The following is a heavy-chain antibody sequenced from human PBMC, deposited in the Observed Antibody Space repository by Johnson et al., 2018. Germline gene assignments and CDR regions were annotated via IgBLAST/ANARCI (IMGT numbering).Heavy chain of an antibody. D-gene: IGHD2-2*01. CDR3: AKASGDIVVVPAAMNYYYYGMDG. Sequence: VQLQESGGGVVQPGRSLRLSCAASGFTFSSYAMSWVRQAPGKGLEWVSAISGSGGSTYYADSVKGRFPIYRNNSKNTLYLQMNSLTAEDTAVYYCAKASGDIVVVPAAMNYYYYGMDGWGQGTTVTVSS. J-gene: IGHJ6*02. CDR1: GFTFSSYA. V-gene: IGHV3-23*01. CDR2: ISGSGGST.